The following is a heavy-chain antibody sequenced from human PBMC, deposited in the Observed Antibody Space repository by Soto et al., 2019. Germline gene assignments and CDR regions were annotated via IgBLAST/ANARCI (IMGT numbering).Heavy chain of an antibody. Sequence: SETLSLTCTVSGGSISSSSYYWGWIRQPPGKGLEWIGSIYYSGSTYYNPSLRSRVTISVDTSKNQFSLKLSSVTAADTAVYYCASSMVRGVIHSYYYGMDVWGQGTTVTVSS. CDR1: GGSISSSSYY. V-gene: IGHV4-39*01. D-gene: IGHD3-10*01. CDR3: ASSMVRGVIHSYYYGMDV. CDR2: IYYSGST. J-gene: IGHJ6*02.